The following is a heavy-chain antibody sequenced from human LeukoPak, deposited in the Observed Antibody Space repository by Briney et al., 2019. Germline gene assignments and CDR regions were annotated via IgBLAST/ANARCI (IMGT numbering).Heavy chain of an antibody. D-gene: IGHD5-18*01. CDR1: GFTFSRHG. V-gene: IGHV3-48*04. CDR2: ISSSGSTI. CDR3: ARGGAAMVNY. J-gene: IGHJ4*02. Sequence: GGSLRLSCVASGFTFSRHGMNWVRQAPGKGLEWVSYISSSGSTIYYADSVKGRFTISRDNAKNSLYLQMNSLRAEDTAVYYCARGGAAMVNYWGQGTLVTVSS.